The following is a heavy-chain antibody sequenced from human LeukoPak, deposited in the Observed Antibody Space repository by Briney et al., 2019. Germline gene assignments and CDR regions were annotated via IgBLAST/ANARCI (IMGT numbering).Heavy chain of an antibody. CDR2: IYPGDSDT. Sequence: GESLKISCKGSGYSFTSYWIAWVRQMPGKGLDWMGFIYPGDSDTRYSPSFQGQVTISADKSIDTAYLQWSSLKASDTALYYCARSAGSNWFGPWGQGTQVTVSS. J-gene: IGHJ5*02. CDR1: GYSFTSYW. CDR3: ARSAGSNWFGP. V-gene: IGHV5-51*01.